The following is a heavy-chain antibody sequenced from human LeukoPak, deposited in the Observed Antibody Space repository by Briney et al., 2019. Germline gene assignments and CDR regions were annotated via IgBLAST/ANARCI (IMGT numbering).Heavy chain of an antibody. CDR3: AKDFPSYYDSSGYYQEYFQH. D-gene: IGHD3-22*01. J-gene: IGHJ1*01. CDR2: ISGSGGST. V-gene: IGHV3-23*01. Sequence: GGCLRLSCAASGFTFSSYAMSWVRQAPGKGLEWVSAISGSGGSTYYADSVKGRFTISRDNSKNTLYLPMNSLRAEDTAVYYCAKDFPSYYDSSGYYQEYFQHWGQGTLVTVSS. CDR1: GFTFSSYA.